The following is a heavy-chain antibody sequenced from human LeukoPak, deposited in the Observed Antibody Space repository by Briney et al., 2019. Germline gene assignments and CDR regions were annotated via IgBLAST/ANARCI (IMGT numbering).Heavy chain of an antibody. CDR3: AKDGRTRTGGFLEWLFPFDY. J-gene: IGHJ4*02. V-gene: IGHV3-7*03. CDR2: IKQDGSEK. D-gene: IGHD3-3*01. Sequence: GGSLRLSCAASGFSFSSYWMTWVRQAPGKGLEWVANIKQDGSEKHYVDSVKGRFTISRDNAKNSLYLQMNSLRAEDTAVYYCAKDGRTRTGGFLEWLFPFDYWGQGTLVTVSS. CDR1: GFSFSSYW.